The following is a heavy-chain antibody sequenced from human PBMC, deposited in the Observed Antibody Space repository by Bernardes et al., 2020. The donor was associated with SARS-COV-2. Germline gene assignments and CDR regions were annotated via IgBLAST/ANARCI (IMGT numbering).Heavy chain of an antibody. Sequence: GGSLRLSCAASGFPFTMFAMTWVRQAPGKGLEWVASISGSVYTTFYADSVKGRFTISRDSFENAVSLQMANLRAEDTAVYYCAKGSSRRAYGMDVWGQGTTVTVSS. V-gene: IGHV3-23*01. CDR3: AKGSSRRAYGMDV. J-gene: IGHJ6*02. CDR1: GFPFTMFA. CDR2: ISGSVYTT.